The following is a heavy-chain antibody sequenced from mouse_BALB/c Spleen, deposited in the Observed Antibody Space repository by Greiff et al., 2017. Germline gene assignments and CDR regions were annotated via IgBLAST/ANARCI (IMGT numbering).Heavy chain of an antibody. CDR3: ARDYYGSSYFDY. Sequence: EVKLVESGGGLVKPGGSLKLSCAASGFTFSSFGMHWVRQAPEKGLEWVAYISSGSSTIYYADTVKGRFTISRDNPKNTLFLQMTSLRSEDTAMYYCARDYYGSSYFDYWGQGTTLTVSS. V-gene: IGHV5-17*02. D-gene: IGHD1-1*01. CDR2: ISSGSSTI. J-gene: IGHJ2*01. CDR1: GFTFSSFG.